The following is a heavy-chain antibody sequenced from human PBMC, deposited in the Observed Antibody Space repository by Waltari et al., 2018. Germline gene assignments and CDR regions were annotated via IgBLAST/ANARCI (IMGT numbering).Heavy chain of an antibody. J-gene: IGHJ5*02. Sequence: QVQLVESGGGVVQPGMSLRIACAASGCSLSNFGMHWVRQAAGKGLVWVALIWFDGSKTYYADSVRGRFTISRDNSKNTLYLDIHSLRVDDTAIYFCAKDAFGNTYLDHWGQGTLVTVSS. CDR1: GCSLSNFG. CDR2: IWFDGSKT. D-gene: IGHD3-10*01. CDR3: AKDAFGNTYLDH. V-gene: IGHV3-33*06.